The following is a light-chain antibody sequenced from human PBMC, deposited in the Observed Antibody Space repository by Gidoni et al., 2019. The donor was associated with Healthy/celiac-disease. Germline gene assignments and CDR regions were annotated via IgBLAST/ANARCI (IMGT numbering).Light chain of an antibody. CDR1: QSISIW. CDR3: QQYDSYPWT. Sequence: DIQLTQSPSTLSASVGDIVTITCRDSQSISIWLAWDQQKPGKAPKLLIYKTSSLEGGVPSRCSGSGSGTEFTLTISSLQPDDFATYYCQQYDSYPWTFGQGTKVEIK. V-gene: IGKV1-5*03. J-gene: IGKJ1*01. CDR2: KTS.